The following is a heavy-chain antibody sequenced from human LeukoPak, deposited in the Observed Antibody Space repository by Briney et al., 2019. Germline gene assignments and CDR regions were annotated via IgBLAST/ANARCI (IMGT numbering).Heavy chain of an antibody. V-gene: IGHV3-53*01. CDR1: GFTVSSNY. D-gene: IGHD6-6*01. CDR2: LYSGGST. J-gene: IGHJ4*02. CDR3: AREYSSSSYYFDY. Sequence: GGSLRLSCAASGFTVSSNYMSWVRQAPGKGLEWVSVLYSGGSTYYADSVKGRFTISRDNSKNTLYLQMNSLRAEDTAVYYCAREYSSSSYYFDYWSQGTLVTVSS.